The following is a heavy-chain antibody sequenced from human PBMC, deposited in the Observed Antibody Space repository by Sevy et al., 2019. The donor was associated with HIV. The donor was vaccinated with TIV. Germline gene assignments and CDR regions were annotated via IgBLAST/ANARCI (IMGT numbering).Heavy chain of an antibody. Sequence: GGSLRLSCAASGFTFSSSWMNWVRQAPGKGLEWVANIKQDGSEKYYVDSVKGRFTISRDNAKNSLYLQMNSLKGEDTAVYYCARDFAEFDYWGQGTLVTVSS. CDR3: ARDFAEFDY. V-gene: IGHV3-7*01. J-gene: IGHJ4*02. CDR2: IKQDGSEK. CDR1: GFTFSSSW.